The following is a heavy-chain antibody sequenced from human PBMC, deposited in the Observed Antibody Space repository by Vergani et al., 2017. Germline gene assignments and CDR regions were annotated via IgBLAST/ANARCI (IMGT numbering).Heavy chain of an antibody. V-gene: IGHV5-51*03. Sequence: EVQLVQSGAEVKKPGESLKISCNGSGYSFTTYWIAWVRQMPGKGLEWMGIIYPGDSDTRYSPSFQGQVTISADKSISTAYLQWSSLNASETAMYYCARSGLRFHYYMDVGGKGTTVTVSS. CDR2: IYPGDSDT. D-gene: IGHD3-3*01. CDR1: GYSFTTYW. CDR3: ARSGLRFHYYMDV. J-gene: IGHJ6*03.